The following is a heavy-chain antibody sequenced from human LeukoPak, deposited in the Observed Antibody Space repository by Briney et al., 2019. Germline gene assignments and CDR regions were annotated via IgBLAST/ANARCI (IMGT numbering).Heavy chain of an antibody. CDR1: GYTLTELS. V-gene: IGHV1-24*01. D-gene: IGHD5-24*01. Sequence: VASVKVSCKVSGYTLTELSMHWVRQAPGKGLEWMGGFDPEDGETIYAQKFQGRVTMTEDTSTDTAYMELSSLRSEDTAVYYCAKVEGWLQFWAAFDMWGQGTMVTVSS. CDR3: AKVEGWLQFWAAFDM. CDR2: FDPEDGET. J-gene: IGHJ3*02.